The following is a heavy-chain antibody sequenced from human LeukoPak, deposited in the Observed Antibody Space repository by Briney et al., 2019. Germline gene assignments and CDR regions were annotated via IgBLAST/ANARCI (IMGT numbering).Heavy chain of an antibody. CDR3: TSWGDTTAEYFQR. CDR2: INPDGRDT. J-gene: IGHJ1*01. D-gene: IGHD2-21*02. Sequence: GGSLRLSCAASGFTFSNYALNWVRQAPGKGLEWVAHINPDGRDTYYVDSVKGRFTISRDNAQNSMYLQMNSLRVEDTAVYYCTSWGDTTAEYFQRWGQGTLVTVSS. CDR1: GFTFSNYA. V-gene: IGHV3-7*01.